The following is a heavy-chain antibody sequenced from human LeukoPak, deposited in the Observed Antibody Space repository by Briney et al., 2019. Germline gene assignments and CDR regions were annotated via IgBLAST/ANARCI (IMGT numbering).Heavy chain of an antibody. CDR3: GRAGFGTAYNRFYYYMDV. D-gene: IGHD3-16*01. Sequence: SETLSLTCAVSNYPITIDYYWVWIRQPPGQGLEWIGQIFHSGIAHYNPSLKSRVTMSVDTSRSQFSVNLNSVTAADTAVYYCGRAGFGTAYNRFYYYMDVWGKGTTVTVSS. V-gene: IGHV4-38-2*01. CDR1: NYPITIDYY. CDR2: IFHSGIA. J-gene: IGHJ6*03.